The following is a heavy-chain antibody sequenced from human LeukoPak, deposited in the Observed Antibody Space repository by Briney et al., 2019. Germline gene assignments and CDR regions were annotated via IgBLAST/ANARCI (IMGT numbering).Heavy chain of an antibody. J-gene: IGHJ4*02. CDR1: GYSISSGYY. V-gene: IGHV4-38-2*01. D-gene: IGHD2-2*01. CDR2: IYHSGST. CDR3: ARRYQLYYFDY. Sequence: SETLSLTCAVSGYSISSGYYWGWIRQPPGKGLEWIGSIYHSGSTYYNSSLKSRVTISVDTSKNQFSLKLSSVTAADTAVYYCARRYQLYYFDYWGQGTLVTVSS.